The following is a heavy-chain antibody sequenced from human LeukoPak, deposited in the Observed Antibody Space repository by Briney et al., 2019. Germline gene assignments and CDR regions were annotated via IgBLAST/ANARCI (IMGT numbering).Heavy chain of an antibody. CDR2: ISGGDST. V-gene: IGHV3-66*01. D-gene: IGHD5-24*01. J-gene: IGHJ6*02. CDR1: GFPVSSNY. CDR3: ARGDQDYGLDV. Sequence: GGSLRLSCAASGFPVSSNYMSWVRQAPGKGLEWVSLISGGDSTYYADSVKGRFTISRDNSKNTLYLQMNSPRAEDTAVYYCARGDQDYGLDVWGQGTTVAVSS.